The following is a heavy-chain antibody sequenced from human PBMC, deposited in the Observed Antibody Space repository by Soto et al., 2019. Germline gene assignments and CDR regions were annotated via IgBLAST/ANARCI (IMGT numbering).Heavy chain of an antibody. J-gene: IGHJ5*02. V-gene: IGHV4-4*07. CDR1: GGAMSVYY. Sequence: AETLSVTCTVSGGAMSVYYWTWIRQAAGKGLEWIGRIYSSGTTKYNPSLQSRVTMSLDTSKNQFSLRLTSVTAADTGVYYCARGQRFSDWFDPWGQGTMVTVSS. CDR3: ARGQRFSDWFDP. D-gene: IGHD3-3*01. CDR2: IYSSGTT.